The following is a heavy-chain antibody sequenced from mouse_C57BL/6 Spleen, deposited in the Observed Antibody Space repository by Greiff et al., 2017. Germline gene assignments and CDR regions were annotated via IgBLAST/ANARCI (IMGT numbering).Heavy chain of an antibody. J-gene: IGHJ4*01. CDR2: IHPNSGST. CDR3: ARSYYAMDY. Sequence: QVQLQQSGAELVKPGASVKLSCKASGYTFTSYWMHWVKQRPGQGLEWIGMIHPNSGSTNYNEKFKSKATLTVDKSSSTAYMQLSSLTSEDSAIYYCARSYYAMDYWGQGTSVTVSS. V-gene: IGHV1-64*01. CDR1: GYTFTSYW.